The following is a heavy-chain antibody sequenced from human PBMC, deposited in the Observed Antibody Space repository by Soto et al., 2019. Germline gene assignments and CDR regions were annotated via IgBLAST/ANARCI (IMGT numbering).Heavy chain of an antibody. CDR2: MNPNSGNT. CDR3: ARCSTSCYAFVMLERYYYGMDV. CDR1: GYTFTSYD. Sequence: ASVKVSCKASGYTFTSYDINWVRQATGQGLEWMGWMNPNSGNTGYAQKFQGRVTMTRNTSISTAYMELSSLRSEDTAVYYCARCSTSCYAFVMLERYYYGMDVWGQGTTVTVSS. J-gene: IGHJ6*02. V-gene: IGHV1-8*01. D-gene: IGHD2-2*01.